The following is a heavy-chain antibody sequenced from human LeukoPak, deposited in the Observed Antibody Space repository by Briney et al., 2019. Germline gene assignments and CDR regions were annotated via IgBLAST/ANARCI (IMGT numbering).Heavy chain of an antibody. CDR3: ARRMNTFGGWFDT. CDR1: GYSISSGYY. J-gene: IGHJ5*02. CDR2: IYHSGST. D-gene: IGHD3-16*01. V-gene: IGHV4-38-2*02. Sequence: SETLSLTCTVSGYSISSGYYWGWIRQPPGKGLEWIGSIYHSGSTYYNPSLKSRVTISVDTSKNHFSLELRSVTAADTAIYFCARRMNTFGGWFDTWGQGTLVTVSS.